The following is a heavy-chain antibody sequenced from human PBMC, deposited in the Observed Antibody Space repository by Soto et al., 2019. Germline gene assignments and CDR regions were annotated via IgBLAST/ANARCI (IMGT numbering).Heavy chain of an antibody. CDR2: IIPIFGTA. CDR1: GGTFSSYA. J-gene: IGHJ4*02. Sequence: QVQLVQSGAEVKKPGSSVKVSCKASGGTFSSYAISWVRQAPGQGLEWMGGIIPIFGTANYAQRFQGRVTIAADESTSTAYMELSSLRAEDTAVYYCASGLVSANGVDYWGQGTLVTVSS. V-gene: IGHV1-69*12. D-gene: IGHD6-19*01. CDR3: ASGLVSANGVDY.